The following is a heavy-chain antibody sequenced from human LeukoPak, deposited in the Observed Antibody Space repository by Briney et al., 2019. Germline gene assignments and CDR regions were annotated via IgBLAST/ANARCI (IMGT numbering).Heavy chain of an antibody. V-gene: IGHV3-21*01. J-gene: IGHJ4*02. CDR2: ISSSSSYI. CDR1: GFTFSSYS. CDR3: ARDRADYYDSSGYSN. D-gene: IGHD3-22*01. Sequence: GGSLRLSCAASGFTFSSYSMNWVRQAPGKGLEWVSSISSSSSYIYYADSVKGRFTISRDNAKNSLYLQMNSLRAEDTAVYYCARDRADYYDSSGYSNWGQGTLVTVSS.